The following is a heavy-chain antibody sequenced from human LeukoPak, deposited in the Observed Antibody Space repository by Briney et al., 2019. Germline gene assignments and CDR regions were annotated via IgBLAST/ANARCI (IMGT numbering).Heavy chain of an antibody. D-gene: IGHD4-11*01. V-gene: IGHV4-39*01. J-gene: IGHJ5*02. CDR1: GGSISSSSYY. CDR3: ARHMTTVTTMGNIWFDP. CDR2: IYYSGST. Sequence: SETLSLTCTVSGGSISSSSYYWGWIRQPPGKGLEWIGSIYYSGSTYYNPSLKSRVTISVDTSKNQLSLKLSSVTAADTAVYYCARHMTTVTTMGNIWFDPWGQGTLVTVSS.